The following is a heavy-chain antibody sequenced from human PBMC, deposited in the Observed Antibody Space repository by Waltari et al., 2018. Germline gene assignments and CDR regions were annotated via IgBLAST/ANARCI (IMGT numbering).Heavy chain of an antibody. CDR1: GGTFSSYA. D-gene: IGHD1-26*01. CDR2: IIPIFGTA. V-gene: IGHV1-69*05. CDR3: ARDSPDSGSSLDY. J-gene: IGHJ4*02. Sequence: QVQLVQSGAEVKKPGSSVKVSCKASGGTFSSYAIRWGRQAPGQGLEWMGGIIPIFGTANYAQKFQGRVTITTDESTSTAYMELSSLRSEDTAVYYCARDSPDSGSSLDYWGQGTLVTVSS.